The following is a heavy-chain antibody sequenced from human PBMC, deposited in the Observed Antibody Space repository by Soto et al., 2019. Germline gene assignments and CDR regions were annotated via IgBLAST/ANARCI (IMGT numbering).Heavy chain of an antibody. D-gene: IGHD1-1*01. J-gene: IGHJ2*01. CDR1: GFSLYNYA. Sequence: EVQLVESGGGLVQPGGSLRLSCAASGFSLYNYAMDWVRQAPGQGLEWVSYISLSSANIHYADSVRGRFTVSRVNAKNSLYLQMNSPRAEDTAVYYCVGDPSRGNEWARYVDLWGRGTLVTVSS. CDR3: VGDPSRGNEWARYVDL. V-gene: IGHV3-48*01. CDR2: ISLSSANI.